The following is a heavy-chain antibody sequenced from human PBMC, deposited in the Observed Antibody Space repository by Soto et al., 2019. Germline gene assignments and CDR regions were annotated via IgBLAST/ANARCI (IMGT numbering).Heavy chain of an antibody. CDR2: IIPFFGTV. CDR1: GGTFSNYD. CDR3: ARDNPYTNSFGNWFDP. Sequence: QVRLVQSGAEVKKPGSSVKVSCKASGGTFSNYDITWLRLAPGQGLEWLGGIIPFFGTVNYAQKFQGRVTITADESTSTAYMELNRLRSEDTAVYYCARDNPYTNSFGNWFDPWGQGTLVIVS. D-gene: IGHD6-13*01. J-gene: IGHJ5*02. V-gene: IGHV1-69*01.